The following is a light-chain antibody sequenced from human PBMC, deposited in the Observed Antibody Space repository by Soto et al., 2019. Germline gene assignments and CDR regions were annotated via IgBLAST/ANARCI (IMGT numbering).Light chain of an antibody. CDR3: SSYLSTGAVG. J-gene: IGLJ2*01. Sequence: QSALTQPASVSGSPGRSITVSCTGTSSDVGGYNFVSWYQQHPGKAPKLLIYEVSNRPSGVSNRFSGSKSGNTASLAISGLQAEDEADYYCSSYLSTGAVGFGGVTKLTVL. CDR1: SSDVGGYNF. CDR2: EVS. V-gene: IGLV2-14*01.